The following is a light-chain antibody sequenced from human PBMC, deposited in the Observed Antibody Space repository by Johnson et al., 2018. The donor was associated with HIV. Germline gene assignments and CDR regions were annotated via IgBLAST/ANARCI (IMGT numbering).Light chain of an antibody. J-gene: IGLJ1*01. CDR2: KNN. Sequence: QSVLTQPPSVSAAPGQRVTISCSGSSSNIGNNYVSWYQQLPGTAPKLLIYKNNKRPSGIPDRFSGSKSGTSVTLGITGLQTGDEADYYCGTWDSSLSAFYVFGTGTKVTVL. V-gene: IGLV1-51*02. CDR3: GTWDSSLSAFYV. CDR1: SSNIGNNY.